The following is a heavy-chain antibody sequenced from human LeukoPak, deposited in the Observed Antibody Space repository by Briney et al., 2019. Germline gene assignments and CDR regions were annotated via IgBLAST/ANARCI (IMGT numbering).Heavy chain of an antibody. CDR1: GFTFSSYA. V-gene: IGHV3-23*01. D-gene: IGHD2-21*02. CDR2: ISGSGGST. Sequence: GGSLRLSCAASGFTFSSYAMSWVPQAPGKGLEWVSSISGSGGSTYYADSVKGRFTISRDNSKNTLYLQMNSLRAEDTAVYYCAKGSSDCVRVCAYWRQGTLVTVSS. CDR3: AKGSSDCVRVCAY. J-gene: IGHJ4*02.